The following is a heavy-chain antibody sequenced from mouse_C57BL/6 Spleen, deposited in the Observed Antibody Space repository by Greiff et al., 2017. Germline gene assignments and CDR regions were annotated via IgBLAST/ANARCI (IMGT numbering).Heavy chain of an antibody. V-gene: IGHV5-4*01. CDR1: GFTFSSYA. CDR2: ISDGGSYT. D-gene: IGHD2-13*01. Sequence: EVQVVESGGGLVKPGGSLKFSCAASGFTFSSYAMSWVRQTPEQRLEWVATISDGGSYTYYPDNVKGRSTISRDTATNNPYLQLSHLKSEDTAVYYCARDDWRDMDYWGQGTTLTVSS. CDR3: ARDDWRDMDY. J-gene: IGHJ2*01.